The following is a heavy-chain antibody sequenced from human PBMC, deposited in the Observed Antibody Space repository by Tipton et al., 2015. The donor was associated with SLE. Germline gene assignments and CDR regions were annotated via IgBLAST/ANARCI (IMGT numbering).Heavy chain of an antibody. CDR2: IHHRGTT. Sequence: SLRLSCTVSGGSISSNTWWNWVRQPPGMGLEWIGEIHHRGTTNYNPSLESRVTISLDTSKNQFSLKLNSVTAADTAVYYCARSTDQNWFDPWGQGILVTVSS. D-gene: IGHD2-2*01. CDR3: ARSTDQNWFDP. CDR1: GGSISSNTW. V-gene: IGHV4-4*02. J-gene: IGHJ5*02.